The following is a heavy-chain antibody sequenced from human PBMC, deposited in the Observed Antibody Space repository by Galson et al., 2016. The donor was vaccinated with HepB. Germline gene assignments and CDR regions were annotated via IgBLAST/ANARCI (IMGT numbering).Heavy chain of an antibody. Sequence: SLRLSCAASAFTSNNYDIHWVRQAPGKGLEWVTIISSDGTHQDYVDSVKGRFTISRDDSTNTVSLQMNSLRLEDTAMYYCATGGPVVTATQVSGGGVTVHNAFDIWGQGTMVTVSS. CDR2: ISSDGTHQ. D-gene: IGHD2-21*02. CDR3: ATGGPVVTATQVSGGGVTVHNAFDI. CDR1: AFTSNNYD. J-gene: IGHJ3*02. V-gene: IGHV3-30*03.